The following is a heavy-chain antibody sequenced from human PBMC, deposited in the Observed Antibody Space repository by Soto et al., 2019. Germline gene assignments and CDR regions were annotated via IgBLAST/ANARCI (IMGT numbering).Heavy chain of an antibody. J-gene: IGHJ4*02. CDR1: GFTVSDNY. CDR2: IYSAGTT. V-gene: IGHV3-66*01. Sequence: EVQLVESGGGLVQPGGSLRLSCAASGFTVSDNYMSWVRQAPGKGLEWVSVIYSAGTTYYADSVKGRFTISRDNSKNTLYLQMNSLRAEDTAVYYCAKGGCSSTSCNYYFDYWGQGTLVTVSS. CDR3: AKGGCSSTSCNYYFDY. D-gene: IGHD2-2*01.